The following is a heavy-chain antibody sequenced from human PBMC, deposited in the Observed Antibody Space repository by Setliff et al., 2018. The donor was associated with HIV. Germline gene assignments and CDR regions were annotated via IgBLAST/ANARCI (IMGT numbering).Heavy chain of an antibody. CDR1: GGSFSDYY. CDR3: ARGYASGYDAYGY. J-gene: IGHJ4*02. CDR2: INHSGST. Sequence: SETLSLTCAVYGGSFSDYYWNWIRQPPGKGLEWIGEINHSGSTNYNPSLKSRVTISVDTYNNQFSLNMNSVNAADTAVYYCARGYASGYDAYGYWGQGTLVTVSS. V-gene: IGHV4-34*01. D-gene: IGHD5-12*01.